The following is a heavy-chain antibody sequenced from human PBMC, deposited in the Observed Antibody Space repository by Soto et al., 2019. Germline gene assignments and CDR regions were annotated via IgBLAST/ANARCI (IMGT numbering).Heavy chain of an antibody. CDR3: AKTDKFHSQSSGWANRFDS. J-gene: IGHJ4*02. V-gene: IGHV3-23*01. CDR2: ITSAGST. CDR1: GFTFSNYA. Sequence: EVQLLESGGDLAQPGGSLRLICAASGFTFSNYAMTWVRQSPGKGLEWASTITSAGSTFYVDTVKGRFTISRDNSKSTLYLQMNSLGAEDTAVYYCAKTDKFHSQSSGWANRFDSWGQGTLVTVSS. D-gene: IGHD6-19*01.